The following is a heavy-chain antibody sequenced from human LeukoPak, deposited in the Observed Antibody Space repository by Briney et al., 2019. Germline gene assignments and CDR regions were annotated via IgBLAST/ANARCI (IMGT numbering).Heavy chain of an antibody. CDR2: IDSSGIT. D-gene: IGHD6-19*01. Sequence: SETLSLACTVSGGSISSFYYTWVRQPPGKGLEWIGYIDSSGITNYNSSLNSRVTISLDTSQNQFSLKLNSVTAADTAVYYCATVASGWYPDYWGQGALVTVAS. J-gene: IGHJ4*02. CDR3: ATVASGWYPDY. V-gene: IGHV4-59*01. CDR1: GGSISSFY.